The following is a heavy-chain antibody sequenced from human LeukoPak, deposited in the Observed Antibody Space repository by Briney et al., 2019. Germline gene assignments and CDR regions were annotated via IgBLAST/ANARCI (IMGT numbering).Heavy chain of an antibody. J-gene: IGHJ4*02. CDR1: GYSISTGYY. CDR3: ARVVEVWSGSAQYYFDY. CDR2: IYSSGTT. V-gene: IGHV4-38-2*02. D-gene: IGHD3-3*01. Sequence: PSETLSLTCTVSGYSISTGYYWDWIRQSPGKGLEWIGSIYSSGTTYYNPSLKSRVTISVDTSKNQFSLKLSSVTAADTAVYYCARVVEVWSGSAQYYFDYWGQGTLVTVSS.